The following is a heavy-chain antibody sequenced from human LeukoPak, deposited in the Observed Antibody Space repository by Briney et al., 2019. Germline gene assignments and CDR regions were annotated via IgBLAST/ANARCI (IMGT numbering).Heavy chain of an antibody. V-gene: IGHV4-59*01. CDR1: GGSISSYY. J-gene: IGHJ6*02. CDR3: ARDNWNYGSSTDV. Sequence: SETLSLTCTVSGGSISSYYWSWIRQPPGKGLEWIGYIYYSGSTNYNPSLKSRVTISVDTSKNQFSLKLSSVTAADTAVYYCARDNWNYGSSTDVWGQGTTVTVSS. D-gene: IGHD1-7*01. CDR2: IYYSGST.